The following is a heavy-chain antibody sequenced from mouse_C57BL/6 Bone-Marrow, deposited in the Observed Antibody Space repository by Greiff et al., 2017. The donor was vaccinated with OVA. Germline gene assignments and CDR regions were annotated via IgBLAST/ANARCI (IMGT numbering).Heavy chain of an antibody. CDR2: INYDGSST. D-gene: IGHD2-5*01. Sequence: EVQRVESEGGLVQPGSSMKLSCTASGFTFSDYYMAWVRQVPEKGLEWVANINYDGSSTYYLDSLKSRFIITRDKAKNILYLQMSSLKSEDTATYYCARAFYSNYFDYWGQGTTLTVSS. CDR3: ARAFYSNYFDY. CDR1: GFTFSDYY. V-gene: IGHV5-16*01. J-gene: IGHJ2*01.